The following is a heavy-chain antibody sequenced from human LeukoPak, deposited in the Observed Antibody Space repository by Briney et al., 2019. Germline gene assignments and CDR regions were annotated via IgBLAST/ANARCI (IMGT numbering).Heavy chain of an antibody. CDR3: AKDRPNYYGSNGHYYRRDGDY. Sequence: GGSLRLSCAASGYDFSRHGIHWVRQAPGKGLEWVSSITSAGENTFYTGSVKGRFTISRDNSRNTLYLQMNSLRAEDTAIYYCAKDRPNYYGSNGHYYRRDGDYWGQGTLVTVSS. CDR2: ITSAGENT. J-gene: IGHJ4*02. D-gene: IGHD3-22*01. V-gene: IGHV3-23*01. CDR1: GYDFSRHG.